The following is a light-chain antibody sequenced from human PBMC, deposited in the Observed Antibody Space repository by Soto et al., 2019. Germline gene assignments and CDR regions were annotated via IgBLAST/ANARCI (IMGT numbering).Light chain of an antibody. CDR1: SSNIGSNY. CDR3: AAWDDSLSVV. CDR2: RNN. Sequence: QSVLTQPPSASGTPGQRVTISCSGSSSNIGSNYLYWYQQFPGTAPKLLIYRNNQRPSGVPDRFSGSKSGTSASLAISGLRSEDEADYYCAAWDDSLSVVFGGGTKVTVL. V-gene: IGLV1-47*01. J-gene: IGLJ2*01.